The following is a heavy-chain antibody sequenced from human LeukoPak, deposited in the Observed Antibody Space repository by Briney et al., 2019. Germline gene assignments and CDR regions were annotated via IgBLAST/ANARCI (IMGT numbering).Heavy chain of an antibody. J-gene: IGHJ4*02. CDR1: GGSFSGYY. D-gene: IGHD5-18*01. Sequence: SETLSLTCAVYGGSFSGYYWSWIRQPPGKGLEWIGEINHSGSTNYNPSLKSRVTISVDTSKNQFSLKLSSVTAADTAVYYCARGDPYSPFDYWGQGTLVTVSS. CDR3: ARGDPYSPFDY. V-gene: IGHV4-34*01. CDR2: INHSGST.